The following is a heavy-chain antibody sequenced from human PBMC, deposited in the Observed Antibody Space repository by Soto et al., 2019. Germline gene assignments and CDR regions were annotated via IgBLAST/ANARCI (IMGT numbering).Heavy chain of an antibody. V-gene: IGHV1-24*01. Sequence: ASVKVSCKVSGYTLTDLSMQWVRQAPGKGLEWMGGFDPEDGETIYAQKFQGRVTMTEDTATDTAYMELSSLRSEDTAVYYCATHRSGLLLERLPASSLVYWCQGTLVTVSS. D-gene: IGHD3-3*01. CDR2: FDPEDGET. CDR1: GYTLTDLS. CDR3: ATHRSGLLLERLPASSLVY. J-gene: IGHJ4*02.